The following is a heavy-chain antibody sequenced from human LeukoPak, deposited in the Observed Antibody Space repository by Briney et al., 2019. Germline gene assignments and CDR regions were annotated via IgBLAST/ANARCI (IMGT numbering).Heavy chain of an antibody. J-gene: IGHJ4*02. D-gene: IGHD6-13*01. V-gene: IGHV3-30*02. CDR2: IRHDGSNK. CDR3: ARDCGGGEIAAAGDY. Sequence: PGGSLRLSCAASGFAFSSYGLHWVRQTPGKGLEWVAFIRHDGSNKYYADSVKGRFTISRDNSKNTLYLQMGSLRAEDMAVYYCARDCGGGEIAAAGDYWGQGTLVTVSS. CDR1: GFAFSSYG.